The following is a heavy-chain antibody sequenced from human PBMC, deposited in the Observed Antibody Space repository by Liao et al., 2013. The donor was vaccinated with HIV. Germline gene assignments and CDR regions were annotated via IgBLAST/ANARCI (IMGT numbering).Heavy chain of an antibody. CDR1: GGSISTYY. Sequence: QVQLQQWGAGLLKPSETLSLTCAVYGGSISTYYWSWIRQPAGKGLEWIGRIYTSGITNYNPSLKSRVTMSVDTSKKQFSLKLSSVTAADTAVYYCARGPHYYGSGSYFNYWGQGALVTVSS. J-gene: IGHJ4*02. CDR3: ARGPHYYGSGSYFNY. D-gene: IGHD3-10*01. CDR2: IYTSGIT. V-gene: IGHV4-59*10.